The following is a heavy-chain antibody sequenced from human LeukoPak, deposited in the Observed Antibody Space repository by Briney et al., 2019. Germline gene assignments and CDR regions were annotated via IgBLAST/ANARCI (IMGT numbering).Heavy chain of an antibody. V-gene: IGHV3-48*01. Sequence: GGSLRLSCAASGFTFSSYSMNWVRQAPGKGLEWVSYISTSGSTIYYADSVKGRFTISRDNSKNTLYLQMNSLRVEDTAVYYCARPYYSNYYYYGMDVWGQGTTVTVSS. CDR2: ISTSGSTI. CDR1: GFTFSSYS. J-gene: IGHJ6*02. CDR3: ARPYYSNYYYYGMDV. D-gene: IGHD4-11*01.